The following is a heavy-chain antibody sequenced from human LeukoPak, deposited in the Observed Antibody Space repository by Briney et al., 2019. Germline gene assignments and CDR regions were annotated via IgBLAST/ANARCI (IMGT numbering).Heavy chain of an antibody. CDR2: ISGSGGST. J-gene: IGHJ6*02. V-gene: IGHV3-23*01. CDR1: GFTFSSYG. Sequence: PGGSLRLSCAASGFTFSSYGISWVRQAPGKGLEWVSAISGSGGSTSYADSVKGRFTISRDNSKNTLYLQMNSLRAEDTAVYYCAKALRYCGSTSCYQYYYGMDVWGQGTTVTVSS. D-gene: IGHD2-2*01. CDR3: AKALRYCGSTSCYQYYYGMDV.